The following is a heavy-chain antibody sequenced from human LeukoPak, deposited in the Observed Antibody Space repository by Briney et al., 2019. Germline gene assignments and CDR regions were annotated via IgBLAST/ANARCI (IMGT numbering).Heavy chain of an antibody. CDR1: GFTFSSYW. D-gene: IGHD1-14*01. J-gene: IGHJ4*02. Sequence: GGSLRLSCAASGFTFSSYWMHWARQVPGKGLVWVSRINPGGSSIAYADSVKGRFTISRDDAKNTLYLQMDSLRAEDTAVYYCARSNQADDYWGQGTLVTVSS. CDR3: ARSNQADDY. CDR2: INPGGSSI. V-gene: IGHV3-74*01.